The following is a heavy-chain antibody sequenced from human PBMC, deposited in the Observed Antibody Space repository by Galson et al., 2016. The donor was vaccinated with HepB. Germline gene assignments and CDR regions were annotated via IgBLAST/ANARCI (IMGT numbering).Heavy chain of an antibody. V-gene: IGHV3-11*01. J-gene: IGHJ4*02. CDR3: ASRGFYGSLDN. D-gene: IGHD6-25*01. CDR2: ITSSSGLS. CDR1: GFTFSETY. Sequence: SLRLSCAASGFTFSETYMTWLRQAPGKGLEWICYITSSSGLSYYADSMEGRFTISRDNAKNSVYLQINSLRAEDTAVYYCASRGFYGSLDNWGQGTLVTVSS.